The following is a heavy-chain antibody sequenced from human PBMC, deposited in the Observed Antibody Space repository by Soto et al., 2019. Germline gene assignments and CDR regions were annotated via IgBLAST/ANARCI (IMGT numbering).Heavy chain of an antibody. V-gene: IGHV1-69*06. J-gene: IGHJ4*02. D-gene: IGHD3-3*01. CDR1: GGTFSTYA. CDR3: ARENLRFLEWLPIDY. CDR2: IIPMFGTA. Sequence: QVQLVQSGAEVKRPGSSVKVSCKASGGTFSTYAISWVRQAPGEGLEWMAGIIPMFGTAKYAQKFQGRVTMTTDTSTSTAYMELRSLRSDDTAVYYCARENLRFLEWLPIDYWGQGTLVTVSS.